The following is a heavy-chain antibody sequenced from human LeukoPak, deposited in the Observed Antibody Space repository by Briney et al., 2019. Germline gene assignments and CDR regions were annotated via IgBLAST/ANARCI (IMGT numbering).Heavy chain of an antibody. CDR1: GFTFSSYA. CDR3: AKVGGMADYYYYYGMDV. D-gene: IGHD1-14*01. J-gene: IGHJ6*02. V-gene: IGHV3-23*01. CDR2: ISGSGGST. Sequence: PGGSLRLSCAASGFTFSSYAMSWVRQAPGKGLEWVSAISGSGGSTYYADSVKGRFTISRDNSKNTLYLQMNSLRAEDTAVYHCAKVGGMADYYYYYGMDVWGQGTTVTVSS.